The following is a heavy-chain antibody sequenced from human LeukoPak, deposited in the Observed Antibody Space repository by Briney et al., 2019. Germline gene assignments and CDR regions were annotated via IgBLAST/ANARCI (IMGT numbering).Heavy chain of an antibody. CDR3: AKDPNDGKGAFDI. Sequence: PGGSLRLSCAASGFTFSNYAMLWVRQAPGKGLEWVAFIRYDGTNKNNADSVKDRFTISRDNSKNTLYLQMNSLRPEDTAVYYCAKDPNDGKGAFDIWGQGTVVTVSS. D-gene: IGHD1-1*01. J-gene: IGHJ3*02. CDR2: IRYDGTNK. CDR1: GFTFSNYA. V-gene: IGHV3-30*02.